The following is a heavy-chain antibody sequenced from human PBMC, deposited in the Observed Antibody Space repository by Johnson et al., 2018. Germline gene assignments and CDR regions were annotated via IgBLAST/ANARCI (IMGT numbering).Heavy chain of an antibody. D-gene: IGHD6-19*01. J-gene: IGHJ6*03. CDR1: GFTFSSYG. V-gene: IGHV3-30*05. Sequence: VQLVESGGGVVQXGRSLGLSCAASGFTFSSYGMHWVRPAPGKGLEWVAVIAYAGSNTYYSESVKGRFTTSIDNSKNTLYLQMNGLRAEGTAWYYCAKDLSFGLVNYYYLDVWGKGTTVTVSS. CDR2: IAYAGSNT. CDR3: AKDLSFGLVNYYYLDV.